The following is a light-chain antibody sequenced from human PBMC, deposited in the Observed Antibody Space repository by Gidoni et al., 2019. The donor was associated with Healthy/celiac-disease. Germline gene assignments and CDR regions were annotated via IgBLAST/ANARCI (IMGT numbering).Light chain of an antibody. V-gene: IGKV3-20*01. CDR2: GAS. CDR1: QSVSSSY. CDR3: QQYGSSPRT. J-gene: IGKJ2*01. Sequence: VLTQSPGTLSLSPGERATLSCRASQSVSSSYLAWYQQKPGQAPRLLIYGASSRATGIPDRCSGSGSGTDFTLTISRLEPEDFAVYYCQQYGSSPRTFGQGTKLEIK.